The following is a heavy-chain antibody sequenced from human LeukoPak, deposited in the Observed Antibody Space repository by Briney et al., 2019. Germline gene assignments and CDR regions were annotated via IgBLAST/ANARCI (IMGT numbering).Heavy chain of an antibody. J-gene: IGHJ4*02. V-gene: IGHV3-23*01. CDR1: GFPFSSYW. CDR2: ISGSGGST. D-gene: IGHD3-16*02. CDR3: AKSAWGSYRSGTYFDY. Sequence: GGSLRLSCAASGFPFSSYWMHWVRQAPGKGLEWVSAISGSGGSTYYADSVKGRFTISRDNSKNTLYLQMNSLRAEDTAVYYCAKSAWGSYRSGTYFDYWGQGTLVTVSS.